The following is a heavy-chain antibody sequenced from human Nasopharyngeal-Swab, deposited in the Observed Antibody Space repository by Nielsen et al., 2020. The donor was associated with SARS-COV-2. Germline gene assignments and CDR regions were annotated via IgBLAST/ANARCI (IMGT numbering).Heavy chain of an antibody. D-gene: IGHD6-19*01. CDR3: ARGQQWLVAGVGAFDI. CDR1: GFTVSSKY. Sequence: GESLKISCAASGFTVSSKYMSWVRRAPEEGLEWVSVIYSGGSTYYADSVKGRFTISRDNSKNTLYLQMNSLRAEDTAVYYCARGQQWLVAGVGAFDIWGQGTMVTVSS. J-gene: IGHJ3*02. CDR2: IYSGGST. V-gene: IGHV3-53*01.